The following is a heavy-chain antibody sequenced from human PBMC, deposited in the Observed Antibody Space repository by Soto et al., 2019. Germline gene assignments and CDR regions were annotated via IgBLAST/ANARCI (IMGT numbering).Heavy chain of an antibody. CDR3: AREAGLIIDY. V-gene: IGHV3-13*01. CDR2: IGTAGDT. Sequence: GGSLRLSCAASGFTFSSYDMHWVRQATGKGLEWVSAIGTAGDTYYPGSEKGRFTISRENAKNSLYLQMNNLRAEDTAVYYCAREAGLIIDYWGQGTLVTVSS. J-gene: IGHJ4*02. D-gene: IGHD6-13*01. CDR1: GFTFSSYD.